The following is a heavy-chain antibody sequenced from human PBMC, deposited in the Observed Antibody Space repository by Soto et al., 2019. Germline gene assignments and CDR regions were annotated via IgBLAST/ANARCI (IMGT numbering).Heavy chain of an antibody. D-gene: IGHD2-21*01. CDR2: IVSGSTYT. CDR1: GFTFSDYY. Sequence: VQLVESGGGLVKPRGSLRLSCAASGFTFSDYYMAWVRQTPGKGLEWIAYIVSGSTYTNYADSVKGRFTISRDNDRESLFLEMNSLRADDTALYYCARVDGESRVDVWGQGTTVSVS. J-gene: IGHJ6*02. CDR3: ARVDGESRVDV. V-gene: IGHV3-11*06.